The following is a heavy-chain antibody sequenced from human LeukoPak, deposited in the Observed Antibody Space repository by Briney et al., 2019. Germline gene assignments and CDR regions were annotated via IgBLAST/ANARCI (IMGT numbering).Heavy chain of an antibody. Sequence: GESLKISCTAFGYSFSNYWIAWVRLVPGKSLEWVAVIYPGDSSTRVNPSFQGHVTLSVDKSIHTAYLPWSSLKASDTAMYYCARPRSDSTGYYPSYFDLWGRGTLLTVSS. D-gene: IGHD3-22*01. CDR2: IYPGDSST. CDR1: GYSFSNYW. J-gene: IGHJ2*01. V-gene: IGHV5-51*01. CDR3: ARPRSDSTGYYPSYFDL.